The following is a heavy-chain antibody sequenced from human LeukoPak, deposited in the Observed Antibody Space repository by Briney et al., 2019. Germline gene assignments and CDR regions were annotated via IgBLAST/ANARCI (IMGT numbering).Heavy chain of an antibody. J-gene: IGHJ3*01. V-gene: IGHV3-23*01. CDR2: ISISGGST. CDR1: GISISSYA. D-gene: IGHD2-2*03. CDR3: AKDLGF. Sequence: PGGSLRLSCAASGISISSYAMSWARQAPGKGLEWVSGISISGGSTSYADSVKGRFTISRDNSKNTLYLQMNSLRAEDTAVYYCAKDLGFWGQGTMVTVSS.